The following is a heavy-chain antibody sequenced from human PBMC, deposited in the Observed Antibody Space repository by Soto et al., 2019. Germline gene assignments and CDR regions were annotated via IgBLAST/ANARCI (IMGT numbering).Heavy chain of an antibody. CDR1: GFTFSSYG. D-gene: IGHD6-13*01. CDR3: ARDALSSWYFYYSDYMDV. V-gene: IGHV3-33*01. Sequence: QVQLVESGGGVVQPGRSLRLSCAASGFTFSSYGMHWVRQAPGKGLEWVAVIWYDGSNKYYADSVKGRFTISRDNSKNTLYLQMNSLRAEDTAVYYCARDALSSWYFYYSDYMDVWGKGTTVTVSS. J-gene: IGHJ6*03. CDR2: IWYDGSNK.